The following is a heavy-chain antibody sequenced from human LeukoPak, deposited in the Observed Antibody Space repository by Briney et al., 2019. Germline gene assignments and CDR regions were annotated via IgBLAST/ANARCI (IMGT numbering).Heavy chain of an antibody. V-gene: IGHV4-39*01. D-gene: IGHD5-24*01. CDR1: GVSISSTTYY. Sequence: SETLSLTCSVSGVSISSTTYYWAWIRQPPGKGLEWIGTIYYTGSTYYNPSLKSRVTISVDTSKNQFSLKLISVTAADTAVYYCARHGEMAVTTHLDYWGQGTLVTVSS. CDR2: IYYTGST. J-gene: IGHJ4*02. CDR3: ARHGEMAVTTHLDY.